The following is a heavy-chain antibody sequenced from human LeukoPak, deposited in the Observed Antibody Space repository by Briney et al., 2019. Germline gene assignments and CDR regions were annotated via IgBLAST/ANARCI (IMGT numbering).Heavy chain of an antibody. V-gene: IGHV3-30-3*01. D-gene: IGHD2-15*01. J-gene: IGHJ4*02. CDR2: ISYDGSNK. Sequence: GGSLRLSCAASGFTFSSYAVHWVRQAPGKRLEWVAVISYDGSNKYYADSVKGRFTISRDNSKNTLYLQMNSLRAEDTAVYYCARDSGIAFDYWGQGTLVTVSS. CDR3: ARDSGIAFDY. CDR1: GFTFSSYA.